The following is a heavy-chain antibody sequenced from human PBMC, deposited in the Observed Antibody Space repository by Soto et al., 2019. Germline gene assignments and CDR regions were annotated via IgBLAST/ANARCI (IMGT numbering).Heavy chain of an antibody. V-gene: IGHV1-18*01. J-gene: IGHJ3*02. Sequence: GAAVKVSCKASGYTFTSYGISWVRQAPGQGLEWMGWISAYNGNTNYAQKLQGRVTMTTDTSTSTAYMELRSLRSDDTAVYYCARGGRYFDWLLSSHDAFDIWGQGTMVTVS. CDR2: ISAYNGNT. D-gene: IGHD3-9*01. CDR3: ARGGRYFDWLLSSHDAFDI. CDR1: GYTFTSYG.